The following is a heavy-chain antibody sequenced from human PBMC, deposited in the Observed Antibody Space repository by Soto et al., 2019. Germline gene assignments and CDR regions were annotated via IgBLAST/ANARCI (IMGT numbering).Heavy chain of an antibody. V-gene: IGHV1-46*01. CDR2: INPRGGST. D-gene: IGHD3-10*01. CDR1: GYTFTSYY. J-gene: IGHJ6*02. CDR3: ARDMVRGVTYNYYYYGMDV. Sequence: QVQLVQSGAEVKKPGASVKVSCKASGYTFTSYYMHWVRQAPGQGLEWMGIINPRGGSTSYAQKFQGRVTMTRDTSTSTVYMELSSLRSEDTAVYYCARDMVRGVTYNYYYYGMDVWGQGTTVTVSS.